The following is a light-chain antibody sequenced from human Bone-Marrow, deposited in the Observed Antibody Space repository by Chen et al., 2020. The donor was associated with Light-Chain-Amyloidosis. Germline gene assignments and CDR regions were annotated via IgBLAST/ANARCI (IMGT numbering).Light chain of an antibody. CDR3: QVWDRSSDRPV. Sequence: SYVLTQPSSVSVAPGQTATIACGGNNIGSTSVHWYQQTPGQAPLLVVYDDSDRPSGIPERLYGSNPGNTATLTISRVEAGDEADYYCQVWDRSSDRPVFGGGTKLTVL. CDR2: DDS. J-gene: IGLJ3*02. V-gene: IGLV3-21*02. CDR1: NIGSTS.